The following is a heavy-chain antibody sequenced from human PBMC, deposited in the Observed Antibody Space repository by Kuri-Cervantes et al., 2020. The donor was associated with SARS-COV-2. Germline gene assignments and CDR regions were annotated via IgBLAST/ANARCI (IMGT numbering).Heavy chain of an antibody. CDR3: TRDPRGPALYYYYYMDV. Sequence: GESLKISCAASGFTFSSYSMNWVRQAPGKGLEWVGFIRSKAYGGATEYAASVKGRFTISRDDSKSIAYLQMNSLKTEDTAVYYCTRDPRGPALYYYYYMDVWGKGTTVTVSS. CDR1: GFTFSSYS. V-gene: IGHV3-49*04. CDR2: IRSKAYGGAT. J-gene: IGHJ6*03.